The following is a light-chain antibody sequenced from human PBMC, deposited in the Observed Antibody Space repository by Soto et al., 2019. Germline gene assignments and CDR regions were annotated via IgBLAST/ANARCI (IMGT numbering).Light chain of an antibody. Sequence: EIVLTQSPAPLSLSPGERATLSCRASQSVSSYLAWYQQKPGQAPRLLIYDVSNRAAGIPARVSGSGSGTDVTLTISSLEPEDFAVYDGQQRSNWPRTFGQGTKVDIK. CDR1: QSVSSY. V-gene: IGKV3-11*01. J-gene: IGKJ1*01. CDR3: QQRSNWPRT. CDR2: DVS.